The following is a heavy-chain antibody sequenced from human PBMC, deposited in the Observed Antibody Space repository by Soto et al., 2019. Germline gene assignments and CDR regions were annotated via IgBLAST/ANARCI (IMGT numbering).Heavy chain of an antibody. CDR2: IFHSGTT. D-gene: IGHD2-2*02. CDR1: AGCISSGGRY. Sequence: PSETLWFTGILGAGCISSGGRYWNWIRQQPGKGRVLIGSIFHSGTTHSTPSLRSRVTLSVDTARNQFSLKLSSVTAADTAVYYCARVIGGPRGCSSTSCYIFDNWGQGTLVTVS. V-gene: IGHV4-31*03. CDR3: ARVIGGPRGCSSTSCYIFDN. J-gene: IGHJ4*02.